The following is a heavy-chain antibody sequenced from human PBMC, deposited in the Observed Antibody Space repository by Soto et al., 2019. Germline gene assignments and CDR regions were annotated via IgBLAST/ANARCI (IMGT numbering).Heavy chain of an antibody. J-gene: IGHJ4*02. Sequence: PSETLSLTCTVSGGSISSGDYYWSWIRQPPGKGLEWIGYIYYSGSTYYNPSLKSRVTISVDTSKNQFSLKLSSVTAADTAVYYCARVPLWFGELYLDYWGQGTLVTVSS. D-gene: IGHD3-10*01. CDR2: IYYSGST. CDR3: ARVPLWFGELYLDY. V-gene: IGHV4-30-4*01. CDR1: GGSISSGDYY.